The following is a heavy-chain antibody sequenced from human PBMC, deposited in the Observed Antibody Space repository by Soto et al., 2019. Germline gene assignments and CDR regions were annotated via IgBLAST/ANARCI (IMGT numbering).Heavy chain of an antibody. CDR2: IKQDGSEK. J-gene: IGHJ4*02. CDR3: ARDQGLDFWSGYHSLGFDY. V-gene: IGHV3-7*01. Sequence: GGSLRLSCAASGFTFSSYWMSWVRQAPGKGLEWVANIKQDGSEKYYVDSVKGRFTISRDNAKNSLYLQMNSLRAEDTAVYYCARDQGLDFWSGYHSLGFDYWGQGTLVTVSS. D-gene: IGHD3-3*01. CDR1: GFTFSSYW.